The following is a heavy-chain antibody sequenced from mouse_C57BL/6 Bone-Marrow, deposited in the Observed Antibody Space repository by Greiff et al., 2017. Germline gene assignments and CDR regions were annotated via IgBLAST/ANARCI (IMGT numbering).Heavy chain of an antibody. V-gene: IGHV5-17*01. Sequence: EVMLVESGGGLVKPGGSLKLSCAASGFTFSDYGMHWVRQAPEKGLEWVAYISSGSSTIYYADTVKGRFTISRDNAKNTLFLQLTSLRSEDTAMXYCARKGLRRYAMDYWGQGTSVTVSS. CDR1: GFTFSDYG. CDR2: ISSGSSTI. D-gene: IGHD2-4*01. CDR3: ARKGLRRYAMDY. J-gene: IGHJ4*01.